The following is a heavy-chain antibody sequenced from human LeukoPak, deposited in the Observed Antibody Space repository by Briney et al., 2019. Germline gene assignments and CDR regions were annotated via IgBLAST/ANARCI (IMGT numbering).Heavy chain of an antibody. V-gene: IGHV3-48*03. CDR3: ASDRNSSGYSLGLRTSEYFLF. CDR2: IRSGGSDK. Sequence: GGSLRLSCVTSGFTFSNYEMHWVRQAPGKGLEWVSYIRSGGSDKYYADSLQGRFSISRDDAKNSLFLQMNNLRAEDTAVYYCASDRNSSGYSLGLRTSEYFLFWGQGTLISVSS. CDR1: GFTFSNYE. D-gene: IGHD3-22*01. J-gene: IGHJ1*01.